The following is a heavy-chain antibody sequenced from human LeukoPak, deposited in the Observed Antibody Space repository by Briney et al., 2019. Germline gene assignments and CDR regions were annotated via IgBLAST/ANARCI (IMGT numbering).Heavy chain of an antibody. Sequence: PGGSLRLSCAASGFTFSSHAMSWVRQAPGKGLEWVSAISGSGGSTYYADSVKGRFTISRDKSKNTLYLQMNSLRAEDTAVYYCAKGLAVAGHFDYWGQGTLVTASS. J-gene: IGHJ4*02. CDR1: GFTFSSHA. CDR2: ISGSGGST. V-gene: IGHV3-23*01. CDR3: AKGLAVAGHFDY. D-gene: IGHD6-19*01.